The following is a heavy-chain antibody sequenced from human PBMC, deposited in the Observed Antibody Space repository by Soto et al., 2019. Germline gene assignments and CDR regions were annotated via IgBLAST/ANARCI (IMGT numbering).Heavy chain of an antibody. J-gene: IGHJ4*02. CDR3: ARDLFDCSSTSCTDY. Sequence: QVQLVQSGAEVKKPGSSVKVSCKASGGTFSSYTISWVRQAPGQGLEWMGRIIPILGIANYAQKFQGRVTITADKSTSTAYMELSSLRSEDTAVYYCARDLFDCSSTSCTDYWGQGTLVTVSS. V-gene: IGHV1-69*08. CDR1: GGTFSSYT. CDR2: IIPILGIA. D-gene: IGHD2-2*01.